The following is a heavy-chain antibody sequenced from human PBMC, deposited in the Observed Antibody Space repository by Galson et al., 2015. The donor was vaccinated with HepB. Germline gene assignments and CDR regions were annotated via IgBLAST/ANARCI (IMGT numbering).Heavy chain of an antibody. CDR1: GFTFSDYY. CDR2: ISSSSSYT. V-gene: IGHV3-11*06. J-gene: IGHJ6*02. D-gene: IGHD5-18*01. Sequence: SLRLSCAASGFTFSDYYMSWIRQAPGKGLEWVSYISSSSSYTNYADSVKGRFTISRDNAKNSLYLQMNSLRAEDTAVYYCARCYVDTAMAFLTYYYGMDVWGQGTTVTVSS. CDR3: ARCYVDTAMAFLTYYYGMDV.